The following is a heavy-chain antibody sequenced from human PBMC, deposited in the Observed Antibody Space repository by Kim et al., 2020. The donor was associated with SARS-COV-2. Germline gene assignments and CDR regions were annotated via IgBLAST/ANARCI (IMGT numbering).Heavy chain of an antibody. CDR1: GFTFSNYG. V-gene: IGHV3-30*18. Sequence: GGSLRLSCAASGFTFSNYGMHWVRQAPGKGLEWVAVISNDGRNKYYADSVKGRFTISRDNSKNTLYLQMNSLRDEDTAVYYCAKDIRVEAVDLVYWGQGTLVTVSS. CDR2: ISNDGRNK. D-gene: IGHD6-19*01. CDR3: AKDIRVEAVDLVY. J-gene: IGHJ4*02.